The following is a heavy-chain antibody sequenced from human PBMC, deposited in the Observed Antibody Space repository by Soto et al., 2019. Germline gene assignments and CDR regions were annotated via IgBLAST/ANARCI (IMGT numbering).Heavy chain of an antibody. Sequence: EVQLLESGGGLVQPGGSLRLSCAASGFTFSSYAMSWVRQAPGKGLEWVSAISGSGGSTYYADSVKGRFTISRDNSKNALYLQMNSLRAEDTAVYYCANFWRFGELDRPYYFDYWGQGTLVTVSS. J-gene: IGHJ4*02. D-gene: IGHD3-10*01. CDR1: GFTFSSYA. CDR2: ISGSGGST. V-gene: IGHV3-23*01. CDR3: ANFWRFGELDRPYYFDY.